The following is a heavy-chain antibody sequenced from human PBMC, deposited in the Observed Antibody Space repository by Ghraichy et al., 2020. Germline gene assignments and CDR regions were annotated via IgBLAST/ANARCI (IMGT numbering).Heavy chain of an antibody. Sequence: GGSLRLSCAASGFPFSSYSMNWVRQAPGKGLEWVSSISSSSSYIYYADSVKGRFTISRDNAKNSLYLQMNSLRAEDTAVYYCARGSYDILTGYYPIGPVDYWGQGTLVTVSS. J-gene: IGHJ4*02. CDR2: ISSSSSYI. D-gene: IGHD3-9*01. CDR1: GFPFSSYS. V-gene: IGHV3-21*01. CDR3: ARGSYDILTGYYPIGPVDY.